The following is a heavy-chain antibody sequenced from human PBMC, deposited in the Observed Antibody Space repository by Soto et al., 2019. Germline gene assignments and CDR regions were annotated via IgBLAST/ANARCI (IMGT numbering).Heavy chain of an antibody. Sequence: QVQLVQSGAEVKKPGSSGKVSCKASGGTFSSYAISWVRQAPGQGLEWMGGIIPIFGTANYAQKFQGRVTITADESTSTAYMELSSLRSEDTAVYYCASLRVVAATPTYYYYGMDVWGQGTTVTVSS. CDR3: ASLRVVAATPTYYYYGMDV. CDR2: IIPIFGTA. CDR1: GGTFSSYA. V-gene: IGHV1-69*01. J-gene: IGHJ6*02. D-gene: IGHD2-15*01.